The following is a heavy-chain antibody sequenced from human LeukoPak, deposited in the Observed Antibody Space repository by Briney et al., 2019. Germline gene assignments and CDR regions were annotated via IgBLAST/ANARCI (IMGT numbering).Heavy chain of an antibody. J-gene: IGHJ4*02. CDR3: AKPFGRGYYGSGSYPIDY. CDR2: ISGSGGST. D-gene: IGHD3-10*01. CDR1: GFTFSSYA. Sequence: PGGSLRLSCAASGFTFSSYAMSWVRQAPGKGLEWVSAISGSGGSTYYADSVKGRFTISRDNSKNTLYLQMNSLRAEDTAVYYCAKPFGRGYYGSGSYPIDYWGQGTLVTVSS. V-gene: IGHV3-23*01.